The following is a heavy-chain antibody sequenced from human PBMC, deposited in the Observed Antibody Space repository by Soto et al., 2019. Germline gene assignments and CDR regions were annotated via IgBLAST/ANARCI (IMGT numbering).Heavy chain of an antibody. J-gene: IGHJ6*02. CDR2: ISSSSSYI. V-gene: IGHV3-21*01. D-gene: IGHD2-2*01. Sequence: TGGSLRLSCAASGFTFSSYSMNWVRQAPGKGLEWVSSISSSSSYIYYADSVKGRFTISRDNAKNSLYLQMNSLRAEDTAVYYCARDKIVVVPAAPGHYYYYGMDVWGQGTTVTVSS. CDR3: ARDKIVVVPAAPGHYYYYGMDV. CDR1: GFTFSSYS.